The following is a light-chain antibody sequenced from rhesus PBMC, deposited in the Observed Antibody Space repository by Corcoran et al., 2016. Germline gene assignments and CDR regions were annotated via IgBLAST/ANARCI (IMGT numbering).Light chain of an antibody. Sequence: DVVLTQSPLSLPVTLGQPASVSCRSSQSLVYRDGKTYLSWLQQKPGQPPRRLIYQVSTRDSGVPDRFSGVGARTDFTLTIRRGEAEDVGVYYCMQGTHSPYSFGQGTKVEIK. CDR2: QVS. V-gene: IGKV2S9*01. CDR1: QSLVYRDGKTY. CDR3: MQGTHSPYS. J-gene: IGKJ2*01.